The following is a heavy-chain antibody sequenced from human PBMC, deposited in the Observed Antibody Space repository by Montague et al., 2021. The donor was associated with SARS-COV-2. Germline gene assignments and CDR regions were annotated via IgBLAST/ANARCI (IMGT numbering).Heavy chain of an antibody. CDR2: ISFDGTNK. V-gene: IGHV3-30-3*01. J-gene: IGHJ4*02. CDR3: ARDQGGYSYNDY. Sequence: SLRLSCAASGFTFTSYAMHWVRQAPGKGLEWAVVISFDGTNKYYTDSVKGRFTISRDNSKNTLYLQMHSVRPEDTAVYYCARDQGGYSYNDYWGQGTLVTVSS. CDR1: GFTFTSYA. D-gene: IGHD5-18*01.